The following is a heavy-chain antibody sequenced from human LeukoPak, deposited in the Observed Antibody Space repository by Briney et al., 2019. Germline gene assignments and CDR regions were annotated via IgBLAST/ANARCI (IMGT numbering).Heavy chain of an antibody. CDR3: ARDQGKYYFDY. CDR2: IIPILGIA. CDR1: GGTFSSYA. J-gene: IGHJ4*02. V-gene: IGHV1-69*04. Sequence: GSSVKVSCKASGGTFSSYAISWVRQAPGQGLEWMGRIIPILGIANYAQKFQGRVTITADKSTSTAYMELSSLRSEDTAVYYCARDQGKYYFDYWGQGTLVTVSS.